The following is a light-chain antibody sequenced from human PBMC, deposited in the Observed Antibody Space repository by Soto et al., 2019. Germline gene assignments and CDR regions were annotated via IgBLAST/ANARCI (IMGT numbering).Light chain of an antibody. V-gene: IGKV1-5*01. CDR3: QQYNSYSRT. CDR2: DAS. Sequence: DIQMTQSASTLSASVLERVAMTCRASQSISSWLAWYQQKPGKAPKLLIYDASSLESGVPSRFSGSGSGTEFTLTISSLQPDDFATYYCQQYNSYSRTFGQGTKVDIK. CDR1: QSISSW. J-gene: IGKJ1*01.